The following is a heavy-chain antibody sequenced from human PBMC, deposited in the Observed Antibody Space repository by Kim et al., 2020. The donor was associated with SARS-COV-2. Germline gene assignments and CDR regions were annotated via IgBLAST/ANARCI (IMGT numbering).Heavy chain of an antibody. J-gene: IGHJ4*02. CDR3: AGDRARITIFGVEPYYFDY. D-gene: IGHD3-3*01. V-gene: IGHV1-69*13. CDR1: GGTFSSYA. Sequence: SVKVSCKASGGTFSSYAISWGRQAPGQGLEWMGGIIPIFGTANYAQKFQGRVTITADASTSTAYMELSSLRSEDTAVYYCAGDRARITIFGVEPYYFDYWGQGTLVTVSS. CDR2: IIPIFGTA.